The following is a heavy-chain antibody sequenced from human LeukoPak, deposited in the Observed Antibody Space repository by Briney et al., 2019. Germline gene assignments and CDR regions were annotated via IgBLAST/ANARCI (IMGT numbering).Heavy chain of an antibody. V-gene: IGHV4-31*03. CDR1: GGSISRGGYY. CDR3: ARRAPSAGYFDL. J-gene: IGHJ2*01. CDR2: IYYSGNT. Sequence: PSETLSLTCTVSGGSISRGGYYWSWIRQHPGKGLEWIGYIYYSGNTYHNPSLKSRVTISIDTSKNQFSLKLSSVTAADTAVYYCARRAPSAGYFDLWGRGTLVTVSS.